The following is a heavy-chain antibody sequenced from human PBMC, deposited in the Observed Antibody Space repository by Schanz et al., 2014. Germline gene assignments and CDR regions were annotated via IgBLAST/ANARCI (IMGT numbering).Heavy chain of an antibody. CDR3: AREVGLYDRGWFDP. CDR1: GFGFDDYA. J-gene: IGHJ5*02. CDR2: INWNGGST. V-gene: IGHV3-20*04. D-gene: IGHD3-22*01. Sequence: EVQLVESGGGVVRPGGSLRLSCAASGFGFDDYAMSWVRQAPGKGLEWVSGINWNGGSTGYADSVKGRFTISRDNTRNSLYLQMNSLRVDDTAVYYCAREVGLYDRGWFDPWGQGTLVTVSS.